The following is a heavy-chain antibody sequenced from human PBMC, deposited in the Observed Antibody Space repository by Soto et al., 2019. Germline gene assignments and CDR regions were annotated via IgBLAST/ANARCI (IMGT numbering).Heavy chain of an antibody. CDR2: TRNKANSYTT. D-gene: IGHD2-8*01. Sequence: GGSLRLSCAASGFTFSDHHMDCVRQAPGNGLEWVGRTRNKANSYTTEYAASVKGRFTISRDDSKNSLYLQMNSLKTEDTAVYYCARGYCSNGVCYRYIDLWGRGTLVTVS. CDR1: GFTFSDHH. V-gene: IGHV3-72*01. J-gene: IGHJ2*01. CDR3: ARGYCSNGVCYRYIDL.